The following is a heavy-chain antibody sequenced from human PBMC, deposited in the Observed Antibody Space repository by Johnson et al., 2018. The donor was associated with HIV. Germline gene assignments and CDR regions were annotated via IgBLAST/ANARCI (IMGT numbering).Heavy chain of an antibody. Sequence: MQLVESGGGVVRPGGSLRLSCAASGFTFDDYGMSWVRQAPGKGLEWVSGINWNGGRTGYADSVKGRFTISRENVNSSLYLQMNSLRAEDTALYYCARQHSYDSSGQGGGLDVWGQGTMVTVSS. CDR1: GFTFDDYG. J-gene: IGHJ3*01. V-gene: IGHV3-20*04. D-gene: IGHD3-22*01. CDR3: ARQHSYDSSGQGGGLDV. CDR2: INWNGGRT.